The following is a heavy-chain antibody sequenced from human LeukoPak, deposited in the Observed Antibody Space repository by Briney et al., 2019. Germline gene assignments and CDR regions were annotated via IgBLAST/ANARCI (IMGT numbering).Heavy chain of an antibody. Sequence: ASVKVSCKASGYTFTGYYMHWVRQAPGQGLEWMGWINPNSGGTNYAQKFQGRVTMTRDTSISTGYMELSRLRSDDTAVYYCARPYSGSHYFDYWGQGTLVTVSS. CDR1: GYTFTGYY. CDR3: ARPYSGSHYFDY. J-gene: IGHJ4*02. V-gene: IGHV1-2*02. CDR2: INPNSGGT. D-gene: IGHD1-26*01.